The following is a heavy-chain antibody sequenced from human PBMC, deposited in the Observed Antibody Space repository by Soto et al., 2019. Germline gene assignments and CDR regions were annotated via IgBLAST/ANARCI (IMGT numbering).Heavy chain of an antibody. J-gene: IGHJ5*02. Sequence: SETLSLTCAVSGYSISSGYYWGWIRQPPGKGLEWIGSIYHSGSTYYNPSLKSRVTISVDTSKNQFSLKLSSVTAADTAVYYCARTGTTPPWFDPWGQGTLVTVSS. V-gene: IGHV4-38-2*01. CDR3: ARTGTTPPWFDP. CDR2: IYHSGST. CDR1: GYSISSGYY. D-gene: IGHD1-7*01.